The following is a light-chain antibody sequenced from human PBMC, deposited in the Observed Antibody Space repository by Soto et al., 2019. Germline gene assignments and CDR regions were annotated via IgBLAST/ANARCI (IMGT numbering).Light chain of an antibody. Sequence: DFQMTQSPSTLSASVGDRVTITCRACQNINNWVAWYQQKPGKAPKFLIYDASTLQRGVSSRFSGSGFGTEFSLTINSLQPDDSGSYYCQHTRTFGQGTKVEVK. J-gene: IGKJ1*01. V-gene: IGKV1-5*01. CDR3: QHTRT. CDR2: DAS. CDR1: QNINNW.